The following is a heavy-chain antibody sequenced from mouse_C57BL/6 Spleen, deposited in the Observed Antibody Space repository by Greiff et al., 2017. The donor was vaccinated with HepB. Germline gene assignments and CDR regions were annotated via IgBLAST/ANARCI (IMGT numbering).Heavy chain of an antibody. Sequence: LVESGEGLVKPGGSLKLSCAASGFTFSSYAMSWVRQTPEKRLEWVAYISSGGDYIYYADTVKGRFTISRDNARNTLYLQMSSLKSEDTAMYYCTKEGPLYYDYDGGFAYWGQGTLVTVSA. CDR1: GFTFSSYA. V-gene: IGHV5-9-1*02. CDR3: TKEGPLYYDYDGGFAY. CDR2: ISSGGDYI. D-gene: IGHD2-4*01. J-gene: IGHJ3*01.